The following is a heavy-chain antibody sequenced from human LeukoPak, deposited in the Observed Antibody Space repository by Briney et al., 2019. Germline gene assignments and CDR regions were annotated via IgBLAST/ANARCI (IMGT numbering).Heavy chain of an antibody. J-gene: IGHJ4*02. Sequence: ASVTVSFKASGYTFTSYDISWVRQAPGQGLEWMGWISTYNGNTNYAQKFQGRVTVTTDTSTSTAYMELGSLTSDDTAVYYCVRGGSSSGYDYWGQGTLVTVSS. V-gene: IGHV1-18*01. CDR3: VRGGSSSGYDY. D-gene: IGHD5-18*01. CDR2: ISTYNGNT. CDR1: GYTFTSYD.